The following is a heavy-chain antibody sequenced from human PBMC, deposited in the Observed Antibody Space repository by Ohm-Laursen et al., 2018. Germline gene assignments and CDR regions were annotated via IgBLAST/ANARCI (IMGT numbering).Heavy chain of an antibody. D-gene: IGHD6-13*01. Sequence: SQTLSLTCPVYGGSFSGYYWSWIRQPPGKGLEWIGEINHSGSTNYNPSLKSRVTISVDTSKNQFSLKLSSVTAADTAVYYCTRTSSSWFFFDYWGQGSLVTVSS. CDR1: GGSFSGYY. CDR3: TRTSSSWFFFDY. J-gene: IGHJ4*02. CDR2: INHSGST. V-gene: IGHV4-34*01.